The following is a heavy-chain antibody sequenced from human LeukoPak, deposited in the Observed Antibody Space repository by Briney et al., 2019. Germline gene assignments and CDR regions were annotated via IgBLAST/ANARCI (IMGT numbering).Heavy chain of an antibody. Sequence: GGSLRLSCAASGFTFSSYSMNWVRQAPGKGLEWVSSISSSSSYIYYADSAKGRFTISRDNAKNSLYLQMNSLRAEDTAVYYCAREGPIVGAIYWGQGTLVTVSS. J-gene: IGHJ4*02. V-gene: IGHV3-21*01. D-gene: IGHD1-26*01. CDR1: GFTFSSYS. CDR3: AREGPIVGAIY. CDR2: ISSSSSYI.